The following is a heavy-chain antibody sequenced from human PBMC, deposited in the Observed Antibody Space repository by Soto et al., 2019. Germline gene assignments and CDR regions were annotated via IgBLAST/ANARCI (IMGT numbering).Heavy chain of an antibody. CDR2: IIPIFGTA. Sequence: ASVKVSCKASGGTFSSYAISWVRQAPGQGLEWMGGIIPIFGTANYAQKFQGRVTITADESTSTAYMELSSLRPEDTAVYYCARRTHPDAFDIWGQGTMVTVSS. CDR1: GGTFSSYA. CDR3: ARRTHPDAFDI. J-gene: IGHJ3*02. V-gene: IGHV1-69*13.